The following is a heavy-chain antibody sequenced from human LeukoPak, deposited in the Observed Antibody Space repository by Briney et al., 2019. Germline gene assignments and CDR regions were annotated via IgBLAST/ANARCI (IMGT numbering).Heavy chain of an antibody. D-gene: IGHD1-14*01. Sequence: GGSLRLSCVASGFSFSSYSMNWVRQAPGRELEWVSYISGSSLTIYYADSVKGRFTMFRDNAKNTVYLQVDGLGAEDTAVYYCARATGTTSVVIDYWGQGTLVTVSS. J-gene: IGHJ4*02. CDR1: GFSFSSYS. V-gene: IGHV3-48*01. CDR2: ISGSSLTI. CDR3: ARATGTTSVVIDY.